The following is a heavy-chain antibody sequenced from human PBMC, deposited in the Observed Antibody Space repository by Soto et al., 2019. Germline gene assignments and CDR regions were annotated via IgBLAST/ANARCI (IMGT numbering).Heavy chain of an antibody. V-gene: IGHV3-23*01. Sequence: GESLKFSCAASGFTFSSHLMHWVRQAPGQGLEWVSGISGIGGGGSTFYTDSVKGRFTISRDNSKNTLYLQMSSLRVEDTAIYYCAQTWGSYREVFDYWGHGTLVTVSS. J-gene: IGHJ4*01. CDR2: ISGIGGGGST. CDR3: AQTWGSYREVFDY. CDR1: GFTFSSHL. D-gene: IGHD3-16*02.